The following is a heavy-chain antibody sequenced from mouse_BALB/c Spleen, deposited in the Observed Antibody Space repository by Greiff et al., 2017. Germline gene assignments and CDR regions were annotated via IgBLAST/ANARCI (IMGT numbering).Heavy chain of an antibody. CDR1: GYTFTSYW. CDR3: TRSPYAMDY. Sequence: LKQPGSELVRPGASVKLSCKASGYTFTSYWMHWVKQRPGQGLEWIGNIYPGSGSTNYDEKFKSKATLTVDTSSSTAYMQLSSLTSEDSAVYYCTRSPYAMDYWGQGTSVTVSS. J-gene: IGHJ4*01. V-gene: IGHV1S22*01. CDR2: IYPGSGST.